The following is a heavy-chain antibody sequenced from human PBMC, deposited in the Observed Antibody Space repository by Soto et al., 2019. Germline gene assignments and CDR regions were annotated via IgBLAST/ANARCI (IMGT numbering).Heavy chain of an antibody. D-gene: IGHD4-17*01. CDR3: ARDDDYGGNSLDFDY. CDR1: GYTFSSHA. J-gene: IGHJ4*02. CDR2: INGGNGDT. Sequence: ASVKVSCKASGYTFSSHATHWVRQAPGQRLEWMGWINGGNGDTKYSQKFQGRVTITADKSTSTAYMELSSLRSEDTAVYYCARDDDYGGNSLDFDYWGQGTLVTVSS. V-gene: IGHV1-3*01.